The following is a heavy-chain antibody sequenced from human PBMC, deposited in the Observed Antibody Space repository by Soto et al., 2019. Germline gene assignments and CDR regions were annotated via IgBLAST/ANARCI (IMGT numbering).Heavy chain of an antibody. Sequence: PTLVNPTQTLTLTCTFSGFSLSTSGMCVSWIRQPPGKALEWLALIDWDDDKYYSTSLKTRLTISKDTSKNQVVLTMTNMDPVDTATYYCARIPEGYFSGGSCYLRYGIDVRAQRTTVTGSS. CDR2: IDWDDDK. D-gene: IGHD2-15*01. V-gene: IGHV2-70*01. J-gene: IGHJ6*02. CDR3: ARIPEGYFSGGSCYLRYGIDV. CDR1: GFSLSTSGMC.